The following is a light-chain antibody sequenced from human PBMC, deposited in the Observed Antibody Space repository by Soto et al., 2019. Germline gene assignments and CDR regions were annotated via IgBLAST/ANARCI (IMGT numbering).Light chain of an antibody. CDR1: QSVSSY. CDR3: QQRRA. CDR2: DAS. V-gene: IGKV3-11*01. J-gene: IGKJ4*01. Sequence: EIVLTQSPATLSLSPGERATLSCRASQSVSSYLAWYQQKPGQAPRLLIYDASNRATGIPARFSGSGSGTAFTLIISSVEPEDFAVYYCQQRRAFGGGTKLEIK.